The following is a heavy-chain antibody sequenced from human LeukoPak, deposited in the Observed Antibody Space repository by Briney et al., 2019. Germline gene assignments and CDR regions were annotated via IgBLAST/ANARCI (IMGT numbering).Heavy chain of an antibody. V-gene: IGHV1-8*01. CDR2: MIPHSGNT. CDR1: GYTFTSYD. CDR3: ARIAAAGNRRLNY. Sequence: ASVKVSYKASGYTFTSYDINWVRQAAGQGGEGMGWMIPHSGNTGYPQKFQRRITLPRNTSIRTAYIELSSLTSEDTAVYYCARIAAAGNRRLNYWGQGTLVTVSS. J-gene: IGHJ4*02. D-gene: IGHD6-13*01.